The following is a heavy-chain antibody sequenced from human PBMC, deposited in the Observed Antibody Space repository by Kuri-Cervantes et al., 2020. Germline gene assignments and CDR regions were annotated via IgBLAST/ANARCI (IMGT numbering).Heavy chain of an antibody. CDR1: GFSFSTYA. V-gene: IGHV3-30*09. D-gene: IGHD3-9*01. CDR3: RLRYFDWLGGMDV. Sequence: GESLKISCAASGFSFSTYAMHWVRQAPGMGLEWVAVISYDGTKKHYADSVKGRFAISRDNSKNTLYLQMNSLRAEDTAVYYCRLRYFDWLGGMDVWGQGTTVTVSS. CDR2: ISYDGTKK. J-gene: IGHJ6*02.